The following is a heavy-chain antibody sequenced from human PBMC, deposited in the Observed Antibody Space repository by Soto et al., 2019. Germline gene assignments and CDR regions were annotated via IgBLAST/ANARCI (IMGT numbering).Heavy chain of an antibody. CDR1: GDSISTVVYF. V-gene: IGHV4-30-4*01. J-gene: IGHJ5*01. Sequence: SETLSLTCSVSGDSISTVVYFWAWIRQPPGQALEYIGYIYKSTTTYDNPSFEGRVAITLDTSKSQFSLTVTSVTAADTAVYFCARGRYCLTGRCFPNWFDSWGQGTLVTVSS. CDR3: ARGRYCLTGRCFPNWFDS. D-gene: IGHD2-15*01. CDR2: IYKSTTT.